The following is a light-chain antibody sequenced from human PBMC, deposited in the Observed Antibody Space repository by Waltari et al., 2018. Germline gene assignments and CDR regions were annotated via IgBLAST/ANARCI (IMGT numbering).Light chain of an antibody. CDR2: AVS. Sequence: DIQMTQSPSSLSASVGDKVTITCRASQTISSFLNWYQQKPGRAPKLLVTAVSTLQSGVPSRFRGTESGTDFTLTISNLQPEDVATYYCQQSYDTPPTFGQGT. CDR1: QTISSF. J-gene: IGKJ2*01. V-gene: IGKV1-39*01. CDR3: QQSYDTPPT.